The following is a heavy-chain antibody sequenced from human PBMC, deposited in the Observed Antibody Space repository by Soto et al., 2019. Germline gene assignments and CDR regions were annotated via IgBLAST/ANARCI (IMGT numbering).Heavy chain of an antibody. V-gene: IGHV1-69*13. CDR2: IIPIFGTA. CDR3: ARDDAAGCSGGSCYPRDFYYYYYGMDV. J-gene: IGHJ6*02. D-gene: IGHD2-15*01. CDR1: GGTFSSYA. Sequence: VASVKVSCKASGGTFSSYAISWVRQAPGQGLEWMGGIIPIFGTANYAQKFQGRVTITADESTSTAYMELSSLRSEDTAVYYCARDDAAGCSGGSCYPRDFYYYYYGMDVWGQGTTVTVS.